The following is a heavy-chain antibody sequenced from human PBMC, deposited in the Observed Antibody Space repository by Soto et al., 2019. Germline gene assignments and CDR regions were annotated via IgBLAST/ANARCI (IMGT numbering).Heavy chain of an antibody. CDR1: GFTLRTYT. CDR2: ISISSSDR. V-gene: IGHV3-21*06. Sequence: LRLSCAASGFTLRTYTMNWVRQAPGKGLEWISSISISSSDRYYADSVRGRFTISRDNAKNALYLQMNSLRADDTAVYFCVRGMNPLFGGQGTLVTVSS. CDR3: VRGMNPLF. J-gene: IGHJ4*01.